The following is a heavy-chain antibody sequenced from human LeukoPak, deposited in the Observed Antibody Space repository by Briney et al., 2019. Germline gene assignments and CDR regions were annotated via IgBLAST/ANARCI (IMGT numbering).Heavy chain of an antibody. CDR3: ARAPGGLVEYYFDY. J-gene: IGHJ4*02. CDR2: IYYSGST. V-gene: IGHV4-39*07. D-gene: IGHD2-15*01. Sequence: SETLSLTCSVSGDSIGSSGHYWGWIRQPPGKGLEWIGNIYYSGSTYYSPSLTSRVTVSVDTSENQFSLKLSSVTAADTAVYYCARAPGGLVEYYFDYWGQGTLVTVSS. CDR1: GDSIGSSGHY.